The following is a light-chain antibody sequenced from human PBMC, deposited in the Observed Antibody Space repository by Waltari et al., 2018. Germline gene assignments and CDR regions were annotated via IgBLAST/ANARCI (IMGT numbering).Light chain of an antibody. V-gene: IGLV2-14*03. CDR3: SSFVGANNLAWV. Sequence: HSALTQPASVSGSPGQTVTLSCTGTRSDSGRYNYVAWYQHHPDKVPKLIIYDVNNRPSGISDRFSASKSGDTASLTISGLRAEDEADYYCSSFVGANNLAWVFGGGTKVTV. J-gene: IGLJ3*02. CDR1: RSDSGRYNY. CDR2: DVN.